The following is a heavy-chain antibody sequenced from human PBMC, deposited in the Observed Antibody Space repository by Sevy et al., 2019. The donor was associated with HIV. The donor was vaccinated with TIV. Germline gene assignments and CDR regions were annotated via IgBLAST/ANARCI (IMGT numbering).Heavy chain of an antibody. V-gene: IGHV3-11*01. CDR2: ITSSHGAK. CDR3: VGRRYRVGHSWSYFFDF. CDR1: GFSFSDYH. J-gene: IGHJ4*02. Sequence: GGSLRLSCLASGFSFSDYHMSWIRLAPGKGLEWISHITSSHGAKVYADSVRGRFDISRDNARKSVYLQMNRLQVEDTATYFCVGRRYRVGHSWSYFFDFWGQGTPVTVSS. D-gene: IGHD5-18*01.